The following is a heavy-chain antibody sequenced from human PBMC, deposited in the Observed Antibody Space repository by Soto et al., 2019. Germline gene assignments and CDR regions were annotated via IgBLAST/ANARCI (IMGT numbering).Heavy chain of an antibody. Sequence: QVQLVQSGAEVKKPESSVKVSCKAPGGTFSTYAISWVRQAPGQGLEWMGGIIPMFGTANYAQRFQDRVTTTADESTTTVYMELSSLRSEDTAVCLCARGIQLWLRRINNGYSGWGQGTLVTVSS. CDR2: IIPMFGTA. D-gene: IGHD5-18*01. V-gene: IGHV1-69*12. CDR1: GGTFSTYA. CDR3: ARGIQLWLRRINNGYSG. J-gene: IGHJ4*02.